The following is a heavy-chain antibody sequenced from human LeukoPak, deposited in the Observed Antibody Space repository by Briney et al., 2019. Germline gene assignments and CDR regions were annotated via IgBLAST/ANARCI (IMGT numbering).Heavy chain of an antibody. D-gene: IGHD2-2*01. CDR1: GYTFTSYG. J-gene: IGHJ5*02. CDR2: ISAYNGNT. V-gene: IGHV1-18*01. Sequence: ASVKVSCKASGYTFTSYGISWVRQAPGQGLEWMGWISAYNGNTNYAQKLQGRVTMTTDTSTSTAYMELRSLRSDDTAVYYCARQKRPAYCSSTSCFEYWFDPWGQGTLVTVSS. CDR3: ARQKRPAYCSSTSCFEYWFDP.